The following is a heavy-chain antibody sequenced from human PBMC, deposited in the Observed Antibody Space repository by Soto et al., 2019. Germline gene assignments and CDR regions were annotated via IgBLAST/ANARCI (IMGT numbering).Heavy chain of an antibody. D-gene: IGHD5-18*01. CDR2: ISSSSSYI. Sequence: EVQLVESGGGLVKPGGSLRLSCAASGFTFSSYSMNWVRQAPGKGLEWVSSISSSSSYIYYADSVKGRFTISRDNAKNALYLQMNSLSAEDTAVYYCARDATALNYYYYYMDVWGQGTTVTVSS. CDR1: GFTFSSYS. J-gene: IGHJ6*03. V-gene: IGHV3-21*01. CDR3: ARDATALNYYYYYMDV.